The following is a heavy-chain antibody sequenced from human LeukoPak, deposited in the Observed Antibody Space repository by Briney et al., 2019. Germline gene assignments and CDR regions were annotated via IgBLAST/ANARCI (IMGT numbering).Heavy chain of an antibody. V-gene: IGHV1-18*01. J-gene: IGHJ4*02. CDR3: ARASDTSWPFDF. Sequence: ASVKVSCKASGYAFTTFGIMWVRQAPGQGLEWMGWMSTSKTYTRYAQKVQGRATLTTDPSTSTAYLELTSLTSDDTAVYFCARASDTSWPFDFWGQGTKVTVSS. CDR2: MSTSKTYT. CDR1: GYAFTTFG. D-gene: IGHD2-2*01.